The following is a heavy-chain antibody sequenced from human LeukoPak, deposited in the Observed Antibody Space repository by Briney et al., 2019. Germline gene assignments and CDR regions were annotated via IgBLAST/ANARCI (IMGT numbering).Heavy chain of an antibody. CDR3: ARESTVTNPLDY. D-gene: IGHD4-11*01. CDR2: ISAYNGNT. V-gene: IGHV1-18*01. J-gene: IGHJ4*02. CDR1: GYTFTSYG. Sequence: GASVKVSCKASGYTFTSYGISWVRQAPGQGLEWMGWISAYNGNTNYAQKLQGRVTMTRDTSTSTVYMELSSLRSEDTAVYYCARESTVTNPLDYWGQGTLVTVSS.